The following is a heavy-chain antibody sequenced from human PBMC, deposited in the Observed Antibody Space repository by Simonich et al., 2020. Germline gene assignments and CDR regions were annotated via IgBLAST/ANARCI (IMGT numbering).Heavy chain of an antibody. CDR3: ARGLIGGSYYY. CDR2: INHSGRP. Sequence: QVQLQQWGAGLLKPSETLSLTCAVYGGSFSGYYWRWGRQPPGHGLRWLGEINHSGRPNYTPSLKIRVTISVYPAKNPFSLKLSSGTAADTAVYYCARGLIGGSYYYWGQGTLVTVSS. V-gene: IGHV4-34*01. J-gene: IGHJ4*02. D-gene: IGHD1-26*01. CDR1: GGSFSGYY.